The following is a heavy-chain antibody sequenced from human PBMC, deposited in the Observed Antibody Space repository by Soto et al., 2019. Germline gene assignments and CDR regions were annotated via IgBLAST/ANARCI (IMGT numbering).Heavy chain of an antibody. J-gene: IGHJ6*02. Sequence: ASVKVSCKASGYTFTSYGISWVRQAPGQGLEWMGWISAYNGNTNYAQKLQGRVTITTDTPTSTAYMELRSLRSDDTAVYYCARHVRFLKWLSYYYYGMDVWGQGTTVTVSS. CDR3: ARHVRFLKWLSYYYYGMDV. CDR1: GYTFTSYG. V-gene: IGHV1-18*01. D-gene: IGHD3-3*01. CDR2: ISAYNGNT.